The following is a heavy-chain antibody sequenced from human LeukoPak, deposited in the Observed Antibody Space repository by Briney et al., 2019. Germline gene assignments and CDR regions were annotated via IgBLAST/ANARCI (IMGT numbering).Heavy chain of an antibody. J-gene: IGHJ4*02. Sequence: SETLSLTCTVSGDSISSNTYYWGWIRQPPGKGLDWIGSIYYSGNTFYNPSLKSRVTTSVDTSKNHFSLRLTSVTAADTAVYFCARQILGYGDQGGYFDYWGQGTLVTVSS. CDR1: GDSISSNTYY. D-gene: IGHD4-17*01. CDR3: ARQILGYGDQGGYFDY. CDR2: IYYSGNT. V-gene: IGHV4-39*01.